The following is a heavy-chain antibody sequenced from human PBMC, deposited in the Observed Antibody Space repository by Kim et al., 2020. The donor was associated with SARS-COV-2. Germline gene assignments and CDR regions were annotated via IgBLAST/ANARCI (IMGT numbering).Heavy chain of an antibody. D-gene: IGHD3-10*01. J-gene: IGHJ6*02. CDR2: TNWGGDRT. CDR3: AGERITMVRGSYYGFGMDV. Sequence: GGSLRLSCATSGFNFDDYGMSWVRQAPGKGLEWVSNTNWGGDRTHYADSVKGRFTISRDNAKKSLHLQMNSLRAEDTALYYCAGERITMVRGSYYGFGMDVWGQGTTVTVSS. V-gene: IGHV3-20*04. CDR1: GFNFDDYG.